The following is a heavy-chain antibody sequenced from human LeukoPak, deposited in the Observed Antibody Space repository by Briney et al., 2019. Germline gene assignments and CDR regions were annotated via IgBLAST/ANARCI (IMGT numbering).Heavy chain of an antibody. V-gene: IGHV1-69*05. Sequence: ASVTVSCKASGGTFSSYAISWVRQAPGQGLEWMGGSIPIFGTANYAQKFQGRGTITTDESTSTAYMELSSLRSEDTAVYYCARAHLYSSSWYEWGGPFDYWGQGTLVTVSS. D-gene: IGHD6-13*01. CDR2: SIPIFGTA. J-gene: IGHJ4*02. CDR1: GGTFSSYA. CDR3: ARAHLYSSSWYEWGGPFDY.